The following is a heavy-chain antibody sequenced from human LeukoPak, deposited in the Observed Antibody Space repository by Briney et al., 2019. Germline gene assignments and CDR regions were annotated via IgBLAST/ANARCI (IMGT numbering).Heavy chain of an antibody. D-gene: IGHD2-15*01. Sequence: GASVKVSCKASGYTFTSYGISWVRQAPGQGLEWMGWISAYNGNTNYAQKLQGRVTMTTDASTSTAYMELRSLRSDDTAVYYCARDHRFIVVVVAATIGSGYYYGMDVWGQGTTVTVSS. V-gene: IGHV1-18*01. CDR1: GYTFTSYG. J-gene: IGHJ6*02. CDR2: ISAYNGNT. CDR3: ARDHRFIVVVVAATIGSGYYYGMDV.